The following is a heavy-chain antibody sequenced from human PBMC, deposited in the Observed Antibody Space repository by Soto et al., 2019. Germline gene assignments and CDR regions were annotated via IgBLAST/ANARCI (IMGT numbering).Heavy chain of an antibody. CDR3: ARAWVTGNGGIDV. V-gene: IGHV1-18*01. J-gene: IGHJ6*02. Sequence: QVQLVQSGAEVKKPGASVKVSCKASGYTFTSYGLSWVRQAPGQGLEWMGWINGYTGNTNYAQKFQGRVTMTTDTSTNTAYLHLWTLRSDDTAVYYCARAWVTGNGGIDVWGQGTTGTVAS. D-gene: IGHD1-1*01. CDR2: INGYTGNT. CDR1: GYTFTSYG.